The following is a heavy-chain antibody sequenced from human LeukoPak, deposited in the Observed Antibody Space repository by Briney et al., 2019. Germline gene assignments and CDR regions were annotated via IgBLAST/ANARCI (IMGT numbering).Heavy chain of an antibody. CDR3: ATQGGS. Sequence: PGGSLRLSCAASGFTFSSYSMNWVRQAPGKGLEWVSSMNSRSSSKYYADSVKGRFTISRDNAKNSLYLQMNSLRAEDTAVYYCATQGGSWGQGTLVTVSS. D-gene: IGHD3-16*01. J-gene: IGHJ5*02. CDR2: MNSRSSSK. CDR1: GFTFSSYS. V-gene: IGHV3-21*01.